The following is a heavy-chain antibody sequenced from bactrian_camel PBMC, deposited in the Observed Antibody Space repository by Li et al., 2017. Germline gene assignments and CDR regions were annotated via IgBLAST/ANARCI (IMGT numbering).Heavy chain of an antibody. Sequence: HVQLVESGGKSVQTGGSLRLSCAHSDDTDNTYCVAWFRQLPGQGREAVAAIYTGDGREYYRDSVKGRFTISKDTAKNTLDLQMDHLEPEDTGMYYCAADLASGAYCFSSDRIAWGQGTQVTVS. CDR1: DDTDNTYC. CDR3: AADLASGAYCFSSDRIA. V-gene: IGHV3S1*01. J-gene: IGHJ6*01. CDR2: IYTGDGRE. D-gene: IGHD2*01.